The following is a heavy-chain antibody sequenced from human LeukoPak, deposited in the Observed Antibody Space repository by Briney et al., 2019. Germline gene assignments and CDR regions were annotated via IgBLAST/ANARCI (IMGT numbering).Heavy chain of an antibody. J-gene: IGHJ4*02. V-gene: IGHV3-74*01. D-gene: IGHD1-7*01. CDR1: GFTLSDYW. Sequence: PGGSLRLSCAASGFTLSDYWMNWVRQAPGQGPVWVSHISPDGRNIAYADSVKGRFTISRASAKNTLYLQMNCLRVGDTAVYYCVRDGGGTTPYDCWGQGTLVTVSS. CDR3: VRDGGGTTPYDC. CDR2: ISPDGRNI.